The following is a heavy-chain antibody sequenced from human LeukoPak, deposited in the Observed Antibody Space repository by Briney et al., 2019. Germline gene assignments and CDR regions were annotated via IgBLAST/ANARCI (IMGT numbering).Heavy chain of an antibody. CDR2: INAGNGNT. CDR1: GYTFTSYA. CDR3: ARADSSGYYYIY. Sequence: ASVKVSCKASGYTFTSYAMLWVRQAPGQRLEWMGWINAGNGNTKYSQKFQGRVTITRDTSASTAYMELSSLRSEDTAVYYCARADSSGYYYIYWGQGTLVTVSS. V-gene: IGHV1-3*01. J-gene: IGHJ4*02. D-gene: IGHD3-22*01.